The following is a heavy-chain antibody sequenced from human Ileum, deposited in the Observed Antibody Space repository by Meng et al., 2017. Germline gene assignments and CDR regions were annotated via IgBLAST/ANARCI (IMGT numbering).Heavy chain of an antibody. V-gene: IGHV4-4*02. Sequence: QVLLQRPGPGLVDRSGPLSLACAGSARCSSISDCSSWARQPPGKEFDWIAEMNLGGGPKYNPSLKSRVSMSVDKSNDQLSLQLTSVTVEDTAVYYCTRVFDSWGQGTLVTVSS. CDR3: TRVFDS. J-gene: IGHJ4*02. CDR2: MNLGGGP. CDR1: ARCSSISDC.